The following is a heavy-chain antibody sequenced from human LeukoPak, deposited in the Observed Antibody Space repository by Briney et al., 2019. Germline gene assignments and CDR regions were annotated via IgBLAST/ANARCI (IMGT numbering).Heavy chain of an antibody. CDR2: VSDTGRA. J-gene: IGHJ4*02. CDR1: IGSLNSYF. D-gene: IGHD3-9*01. CDR3: ARGKEMTRTSGYYSFDF. Sequence: SETLSLTCTVSIGSLNSYFWTWVRQPAGKGLEWIGRVSDTGRAYYIPSLESRVTISLDTSKNQFSLKVTSVTAAHTAVYYCARGKEMTRTSGYYSFDFWGQGTLVSVSS. V-gene: IGHV4-4*07.